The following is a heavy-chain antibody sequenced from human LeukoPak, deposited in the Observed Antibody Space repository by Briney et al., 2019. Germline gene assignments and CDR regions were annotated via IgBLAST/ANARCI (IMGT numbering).Heavy chain of an antibody. V-gene: IGHV4-39*06. Sequence: GSLRLSCAASGFTVSSNYFSWVRQPPGKGLEWIGSIYYSGSTYYNPSLKSRVTISVDTSKNQFPLKLSSVTAADTAVYYCAREGVFGTPAPAFDIWGQGTMVTVSS. CDR3: AREGVFGTPAPAFDI. CDR2: IYYSGST. J-gene: IGHJ3*02. CDR1: GFTVSSNY. D-gene: IGHD2-8*01.